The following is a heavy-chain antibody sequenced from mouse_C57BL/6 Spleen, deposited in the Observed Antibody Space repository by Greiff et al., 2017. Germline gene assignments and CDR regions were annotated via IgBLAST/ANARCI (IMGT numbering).Heavy chain of an antibody. CDR3: ARRAMVTPFAY. Sequence: VQLQQSGAELVRPGTSVKVSCKASGYAFTNYLIEWVKQRPGQGLEWIGVINPGSGGTNYNEKFKGKATLTADKSSSTAYMQLSSLTSEDSAVYFCARRAMVTPFAYWGQGTLVTVSA. D-gene: IGHD2-2*01. CDR1: GYAFTNYL. CDR2: INPGSGGT. V-gene: IGHV1-54*01. J-gene: IGHJ3*01.